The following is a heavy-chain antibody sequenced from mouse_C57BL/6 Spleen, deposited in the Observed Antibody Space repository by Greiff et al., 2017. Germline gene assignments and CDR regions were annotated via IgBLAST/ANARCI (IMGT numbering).Heavy chain of an antibody. J-gene: IGHJ1*03. CDR3: TRGSTYWYFDV. D-gene: IGHD5-1*01. CDR2: ISSGGDYI. Sequence: EVMLVESGEGLVKPGGSLKLSCAASGFTFSSYALSWVRQTPEKRLEWVAYISSGGDYIYYADTVKGRFTISRDNARNTLYLQMSSLKSEDTAMYYCTRGSTYWYFDVWGTGTTVTVSS. CDR1: GFTFSSYA. V-gene: IGHV5-9-1*02.